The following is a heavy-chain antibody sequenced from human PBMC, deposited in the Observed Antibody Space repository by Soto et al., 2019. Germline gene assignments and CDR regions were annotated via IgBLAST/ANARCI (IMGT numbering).Heavy chain of an antibody. J-gene: IGHJ4*02. CDR2: ISASGGST. D-gene: IGHD2-2*01. V-gene: IGHV3-23*01. Sequence: EVQLLESGGGLVQPGGSLRLPCAASGFTFSSYAMSWVRQAPGKGLEWVSVISASGGSTYYADSVKGRFTISRDNSKNTLYLQMNSLRAEDTAVYYCAKIYCSSSTCYDPRIYYFDYWGQGTLVTVSS. CDR3: AKIYCSSSTCYDPRIYYFDY. CDR1: GFTFSSYA.